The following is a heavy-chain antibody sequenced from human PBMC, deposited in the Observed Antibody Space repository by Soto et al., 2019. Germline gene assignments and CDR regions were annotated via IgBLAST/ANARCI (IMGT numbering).Heavy chain of an antibody. D-gene: IGHD3-22*01. CDR1: GGSISSGGYY. Sequence: PSETLSLTCTVSGGSISSGGYYWSWIRQHPGKGLEWIGYIYYSGSTYYNPSLKSRVTISVDTSKNQFSLKLSSVTAADTAVYYCARGAYYYDSSGYYHPVDYGMDVWGQGTTVTVSS. V-gene: IGHV4-31*03. CDR3: ARGAYYYDSSGYYHPVDYGMDV. CDR2: IYYSGST. J-gene: IGHJ6*02.